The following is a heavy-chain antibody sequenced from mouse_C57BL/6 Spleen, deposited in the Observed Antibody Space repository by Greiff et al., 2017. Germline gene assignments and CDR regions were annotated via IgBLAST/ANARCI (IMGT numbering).Heavy chain of an antibody. CDR2: IYPGDGDT. Sequence: VQLQQSGPELVKPGASVKISCKASGYAFSSSWMNWVKQRPGKGLEWIGRIYPGDGDTNYNGKFKGKATLTADKSSSTAYMQLSSLTSEDSAVYFCADLGENYFDYWGQGTTLTVSS. V-gene: IGHV1-82*01. CDR1: GYAFSSSW. D-gene: IGHD3-3*01. J-gene: IGHJ2*01. CDR3: ADLGENYFDY.